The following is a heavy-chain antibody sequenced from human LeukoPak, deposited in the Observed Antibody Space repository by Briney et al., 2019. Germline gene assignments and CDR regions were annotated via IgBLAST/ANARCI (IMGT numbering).Heavy chain of an antibody. CDR2: IYPGDSDT. Sequence: GESLKISCKGSGYSFTSYWIGWVRQMPGKGLEWMGIIYPGDSDTRYSPSFQGQVTISADKSISTAYLQWSSLEASDTAIYYCARMPKQEHQLVPVGDYWGQGTLVTVSS. V-gene: IGHV5-51*01. CDR1: GYSFTSYW. CDR3: ARMPKQEHQLVPVGDY. D-gene: IGHD6-13*01. J-gene: IGHJ4*02.